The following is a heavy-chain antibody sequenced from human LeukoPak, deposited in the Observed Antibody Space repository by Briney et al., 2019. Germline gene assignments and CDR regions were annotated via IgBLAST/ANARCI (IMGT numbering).Heavy chain of an antibody. CDR3: ARDASLGKFDY. CDR1: GGSINNYY. V-gene: IGHV4-59*01. CDR2: IYYSGNT. J-gene: IGHJ4*02. D-gene: IGHD7-27*01. Sequence: PSETLSLTCTVSGGSINNYYWSWIRQPPGKGLEWIGYIYYSGNTNYNPSLKSRVTISVDTSKNHFSLKLSSVTAADTAVYYCARDASLGKFDYWGQGTLVTVSS.